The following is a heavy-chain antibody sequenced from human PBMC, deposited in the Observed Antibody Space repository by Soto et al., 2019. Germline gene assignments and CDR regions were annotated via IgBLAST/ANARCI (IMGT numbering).Heavy chain of an antibody. Sequence: GGSLRLSCAASGFTVSSNFMSWVRQAPGKGLEWVSIIYSDGSTYYADSVKGRFTISRDNSKNTLYLQMNSLRADDTAVYYCASWRNPYRAYDYWGHGTLVTVSS. V-gene: IGHV3-66*01. CDR2: IYSDGST. CDR1: GFTVSSNF. CDR3: ASWRNPYRAYDY. J-gene: IGHJ4*01. D-gene: IGHD1-1*01.